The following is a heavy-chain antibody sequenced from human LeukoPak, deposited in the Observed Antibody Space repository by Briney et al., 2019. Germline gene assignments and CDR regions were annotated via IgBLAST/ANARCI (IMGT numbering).Heavy chain of an antibody. CDR3: AKGIYGGNLDY. D-gene: IGHD4-23*01. CDR1: GFTFSNYA. V-gene: IGHV3-23*01. Sequence: LTGGSLRLSCAASGFTFSNYAMSWVRQAPGKGLEWVSAISGSGGSTYYADSVKGRFTISRDNSKNTLYLQMNSLRAEDTAVYYCAKGIYGGNLDYWGQGTLVTVSS. CDR2: ISGSGGST. J-gene: IGHJ4*02.